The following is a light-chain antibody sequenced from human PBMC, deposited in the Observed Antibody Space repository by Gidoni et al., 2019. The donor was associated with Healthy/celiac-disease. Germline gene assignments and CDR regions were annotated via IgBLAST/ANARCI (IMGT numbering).Light chain of an antibody. J-gene: IGKJ4*01. CDR3: QQRSNWPRLT. CDR2: DAS. V-gene: IGKV3-11*01. Sequence: EIVLTQYPATLSLSPGERATLACRASQSVSSYLAWYQQKPGQAPRLLIYDASNKATGNPARLRGSGSGTDCTLTIRRLEHEDFAVYYCQQRSNWPRLTFGGGTKVEIK. CDR1: QSVSSY.